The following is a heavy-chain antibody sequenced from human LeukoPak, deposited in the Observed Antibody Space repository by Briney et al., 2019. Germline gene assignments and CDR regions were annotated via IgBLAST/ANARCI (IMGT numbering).Heavy chain of an antibody. D-gene: IGHD6-13*01. V-gene: IGHV1-69*04. J-gene: IGHJ4*02. CDR2: IIPILGIA. CDR3: ARAEPIAAAGTNFDY. Sequence: GASVKVSCKASGGTFSSYAISWVRQAPGQGLEWMGRIIPILGIANYAQRFQGRVTITADKSTSTAYMELSSLRSEDTAVYYCARAEPIAAAGTNFDYWGQGTLVTVSS. CDR1: GGTFSSYA.